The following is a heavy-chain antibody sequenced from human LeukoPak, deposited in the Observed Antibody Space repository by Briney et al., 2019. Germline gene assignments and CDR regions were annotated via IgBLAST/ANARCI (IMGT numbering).Heavy chain of an antibody. Sequence: PSETLSLTCTVSGGSISSYYWSWIRQPPRKGLEWIGYIYYSGSTNYNPSLKSRVTISVDTSKNQFSLKLSSVTAADTAVYYCARVLRNYYDSSGYYQRTSLFDYWGQGTLVTVSS. J-gene: IGHJ4*02. D-gene: IGHD3-22*01. CDR2: IYYSGST. CDR3: ARVLRNYYDSSGYYQRTSLFDY. CDR1: GGSISSYY. V-gene: IGHV4-59*01.